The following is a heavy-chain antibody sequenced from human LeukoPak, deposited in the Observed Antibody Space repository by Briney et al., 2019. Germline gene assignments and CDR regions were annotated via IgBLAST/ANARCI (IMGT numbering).Heavy chain of an antibody. D-gene: IGHD4-17*01. CDR2: ISWNSGSI. CDR1: GFTFDDYA. Sequence: GGSLRLSCAASGFTFDDYAMHWVRQAPGKGLEWVSGISWNSGSIGYADSVKGRVTISRDNAKNSLYLQMNSLRAEDTALYYCAKADYGDYVPPYADAFDIWGQGTMVTVSS. J-gene: IGHJ3*02. V-gene: IGHV3-9*01. CDR3: AKADYGDYVPPYADAFDI.